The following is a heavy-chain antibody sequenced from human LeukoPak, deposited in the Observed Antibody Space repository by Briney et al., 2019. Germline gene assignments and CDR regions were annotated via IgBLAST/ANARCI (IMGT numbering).Heavy chain of an antibody. V-gene: IGHV4-34*01. CDR2: INHSGST. D-gene: IGHD3-10*01. J-gene: IGHJ3*02. CDR3: AREGGSGSPDAFDI. CDR1: GGSFSGYY. Sequence: SETLSLTCAVYGGSFSGYYWSWIRQPPGKGLEWIGEINHSGSTNYNPSLKSRVTISVDTSKKQFSLKLSSVTAADTAVYYCAREGGSGSPDAFDIWGQGTMVTVSS.